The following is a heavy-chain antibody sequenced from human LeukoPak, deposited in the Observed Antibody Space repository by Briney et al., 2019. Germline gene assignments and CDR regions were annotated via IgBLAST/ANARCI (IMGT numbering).Heavy chain of an antibody. CDR3: ARDLRRFASGF. CDR1: GFTFSSYW. Sequence: GGSLRLSCAASGFTFSSYWMSWVRQAPGKGLEWVANIKQDGSEKYYVDSVKGRFTISRDNSKNSLYLQMNSLRAEDTAVYYCARDLRRFASGFWGQGTLVTVSS. D-gene: IGHD5-12*01. J-gene: IGHJ4*02. V-gene: IGHV3-7*04. CDR2: IKQDGSEK.